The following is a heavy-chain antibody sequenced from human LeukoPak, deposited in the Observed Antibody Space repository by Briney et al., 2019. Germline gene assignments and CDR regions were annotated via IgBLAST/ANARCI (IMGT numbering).Heavy chain of an antibody. J-gene: IGHJ5*02. V-gene: IGHV1-3*01. CDR2: INAGNGNT. CDR3: ARDRSTMVRGVINKHNWFDP. D-gene: IGHD3-10*01. Sequence: ASVKVSFKASGYTFTSYAMHWVRQAPGQRLEWMGWINAGNGNTKYSQKFQGRVTITRDTSASTAYMELSSLRSEDTAVYYCARDRSTMVRGVINKHNWFDPWGQGTLVTVSS. CDR1: GYTFTSYA.